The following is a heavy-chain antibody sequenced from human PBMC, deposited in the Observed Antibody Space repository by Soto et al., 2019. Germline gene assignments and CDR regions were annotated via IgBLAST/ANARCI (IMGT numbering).Heavy chain of an antibody. J-gene: IGHJ4*02. CDR1: GVSFSSGY. V-gene: IGHV4-59*01. D-gene: IGHD2-2*01. CDR2: ISHSGLR. Sequence: QVQLLQSGPGLAKPSATLSLSCIASGVSFSSGYCTWIRQSPGKGLVGIGYISHSGLRHYRASLQSRLTTSVETSKNKFSMALTSVTSAGAGIDYCAASNTTCPGCDSWGQGTLVTVSS. CDR3: AASNTTCPGCDS.